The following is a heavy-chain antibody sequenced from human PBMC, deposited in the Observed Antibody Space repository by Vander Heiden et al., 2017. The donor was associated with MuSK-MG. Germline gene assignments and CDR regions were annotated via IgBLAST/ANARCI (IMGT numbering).Heavy chain of an antibody. Sequence: VQPRRSLRLSCAASGFTFSSFGMHWVRQAPGKGLEWVAIMSYDGTNKYYADSVKGRFTISRDNSKNTLYLQMNSLRVEDTAVYYCAKDGYGDLKLAYDYWGQGTLVTVSS. CDR3: AKDGYGDLKLAYDY. J-gene: IGHJ4*02. CDR2: MSYDGTNK. CDR1: GFTFSSFG. V-gene: IGHV3-30*18. D-gene: IGHD4-17*01.